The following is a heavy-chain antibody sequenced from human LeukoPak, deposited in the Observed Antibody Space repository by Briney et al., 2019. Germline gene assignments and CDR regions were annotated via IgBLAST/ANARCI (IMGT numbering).Heavy chain of an antibody. D-gene: IGHD6-13*01. CDR3: ARQIEAAGEPSWFGP. Sequence: PSETLSLACTVSGGSITSSSYYWGWIRQPPGKGLEWIGSVYYSGFTYHNPSLKSRVTISVDRSKNQFSLKLSSVTAADTASYYCARQIEAAGEPSWFGPWGQGTLVTVSS. CDR1: GGSITSSSYY. V-gene: IGHV4-39*01. CDR2: VYYSGFT. J-gene: IGHJ5*02.